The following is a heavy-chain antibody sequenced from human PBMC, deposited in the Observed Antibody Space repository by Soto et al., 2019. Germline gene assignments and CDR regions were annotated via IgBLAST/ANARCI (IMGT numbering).Heavy chain of an antibody. CDR1: GGSISSGGYS. V-gene: IGHV4-30-2*01. Sequence: QLQLQESGSGLVKPSQTLSLTCAVSGGSISSGGYSWSWIRQPPGKGLAWIGYIYHSGSTYYNPSLXGRVPIXXDRSKNQFSLKLSSVTAADTAVYYCARGQVVAAQHWGQGTLVTVSS. D-gene: IGHD2-15*01. CDR2: IYHSGST. CDR3: ARGQVVAAQH. J-gene: IGHJ4*02.